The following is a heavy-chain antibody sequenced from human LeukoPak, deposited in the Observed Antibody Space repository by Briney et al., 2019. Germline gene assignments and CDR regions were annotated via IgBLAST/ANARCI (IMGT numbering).Heavy chain of an antibody. J-gene: IGHJ5*02. Sequence: PSETLSLTCAAYGGFFSDYYWSWIRQPPGKGLEWIGYIYYSGSTNYNHSLKGRVTISVDTSKNQFYLKLSCVTAEDTALYYCSGVWNWKEGFDPWGQGTRVTVSS. CDR1: GGFFSDYY. CDR2: IYYSGST. D-gene: IGHD1-1*01. V-gene: IGHV4-34*11. CDR3: SGVWNWKEGFDP.